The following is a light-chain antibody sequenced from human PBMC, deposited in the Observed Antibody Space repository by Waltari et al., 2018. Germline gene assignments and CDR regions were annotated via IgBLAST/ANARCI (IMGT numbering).Light chain of an antibody. J-gene: IGLJ1*01. CDR2: KDI. Sequence: SYELTQPPSVSVSPGQTARITCSGDALPKQYASWYQQKSGQAPVLVIYKDIERPSGIPERFSGSSSGTTVTLTISGVQAEDEADYYCQSADISGTYVFGTGTKVTVL. V-gene: IGLV3-25*03. CDR1: ALPKQY. CDR3: QSADISGTYV.